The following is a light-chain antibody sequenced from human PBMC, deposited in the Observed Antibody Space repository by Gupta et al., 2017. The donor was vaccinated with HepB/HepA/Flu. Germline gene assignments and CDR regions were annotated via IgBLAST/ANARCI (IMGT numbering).Light chain of an antibody. CDR2: DDS. CDR3: QVWDSGSDRVV. CDR1: KIGRKI. V-gene: IGLV3-21*03. Sequence: SYALSQTPSVSLAPAMTVRIPCGGVKIGRKIVHWYQQEPGQAPVVVIYDDSNRPSGIPERFSGSNSGNTATLTISRVGAGDEADYYCQVWDSGSDRVVFGGGTKLTVL. J-gene: IGLJ2*01.